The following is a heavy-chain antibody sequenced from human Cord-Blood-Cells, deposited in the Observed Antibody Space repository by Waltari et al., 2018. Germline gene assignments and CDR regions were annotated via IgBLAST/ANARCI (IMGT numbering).Heavy chain of an antibody. D-gene: IGHD3-3*01. CDR1: LGTFSSYA. CDR2: IILIFGTA. V-gene: IGHV1-69*01. J-gene: IGHJ4*02. Sequence: QAQLVQSVAEVKKLASSVKLSCKASLGTFSSYAISWVRQAPGQGREWMGGIILIFGTANDAQKVQEVVTITAEEFASTAYMELSSMRSEETVVYYRASLPREYFDFCSGYFDYWGQGTLVTVSS. CDR3: ASLPREYFDFCSGYFDY.